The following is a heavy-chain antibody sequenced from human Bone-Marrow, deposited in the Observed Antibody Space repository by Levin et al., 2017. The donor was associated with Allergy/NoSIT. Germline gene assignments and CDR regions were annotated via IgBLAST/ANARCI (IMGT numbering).Heavy chain of an antibody. J-gene: IGHJ4*02. CDR2: TYYRSKWYN. CDR3: ARDPAGDQGFDS. V-gene: IGHV6-1*01. CDR1: GESVSSNTAA. Sequence: SQTLSLTCAISGESVSSNTAAWNWIRQSPSRGFEWLGRTYYRSKWYNDYAVSVKSRITISPDTSKNQFSLQLNSVTPEDTAIYYCARDPAGDQGFDSWGQGTLVTVSS. D-gene: IGHD3-10*01.